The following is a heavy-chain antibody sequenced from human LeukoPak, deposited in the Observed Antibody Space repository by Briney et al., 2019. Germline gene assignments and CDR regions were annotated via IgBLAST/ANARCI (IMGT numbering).Heavy chain of an antibody. CDR2: IKYDGSEK. CDR3: ARASWNAFVM. Sequence: PGGRLESKANIKYDGSEKYYVESVKGRFTISRDNAKNSLYLQMNSLRAEDTAVYYCARASWNAFVMWGQGTMVTVSS. J-gene: IGHJ3*02. D-gene: IGHD1-1*01. V-gene: IGHV3-7*05.